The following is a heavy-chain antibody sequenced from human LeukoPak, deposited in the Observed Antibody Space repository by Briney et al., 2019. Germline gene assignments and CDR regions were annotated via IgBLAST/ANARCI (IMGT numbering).Heavy chain of an antibody. V-gene: IGHV4-61*08. CDR3: ARVSELLSDYYYYYGMDV. Sequence: SETLSLTCTVSGGSISSGGYYWSWVRQHPGQGLGWIGYIYYSGSTYYNPSLKSRVTISVDTSKNQFSLKLSSVTAADTAVYYCARVSELLSDYYYYYGMDVWGQGTTVTVSS. D-gene: IGHD1-26*01. CDR1: GGSISSGGYY. J-gene: IGHJ6*02. CDR2: IYYSGST.